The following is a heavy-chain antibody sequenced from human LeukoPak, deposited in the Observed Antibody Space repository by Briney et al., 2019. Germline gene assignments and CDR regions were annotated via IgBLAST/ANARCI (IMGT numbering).Heavy chain of an antibody. D-gene: IGHD3-22*01. CDR2: IYYSGST. CDR1: GGSISSGGYY. J-gene: IGHJ4*02. CDR3: ARSRDSSGYYLLDY. V-gene: IGHV4-31*03. Sequence: PSQTLSLTCTVSGGSISSGGYYWSWIRQHPGKGLEWIGYIYYSGSTYYNPSLKSRVTISVDTSKNQSSLKLSSVTAADTAVYYCARSRDSSGYYLLDYWGQGTLVTVSS.